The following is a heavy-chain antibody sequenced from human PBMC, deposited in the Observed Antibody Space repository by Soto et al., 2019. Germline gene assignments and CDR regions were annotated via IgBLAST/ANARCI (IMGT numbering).Heavy chain of an antibody. Sequence: PGGSLRLSCAASGFTFGSFAMHWVRQAPGKGLEWLSVISYGGSKKYDADSVKGRFSISRDNFKNTLYLQMNSLRAEDTAVYYCARDPDSSGYFVFDYWGQGTLVTVSS. CDR3: ARDPDSSGYFVFDY. CDR2: ISYGGSKK. V-gene: IGHV3-30-3*01. D-gene: IGHD3-22*01. CDR1: GFTFGSFA. J-gene: IGHJ4*02.